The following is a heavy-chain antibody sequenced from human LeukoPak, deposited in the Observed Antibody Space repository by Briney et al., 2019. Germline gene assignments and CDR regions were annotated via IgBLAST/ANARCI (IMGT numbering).Heavy chain of an antibody. CDR3: ARVSAAGTLY. CDR2: IFYSGST. Sequence: SETLSLTCTVSSGSISTHYWSWIRQPPGKGLEWIGYIFYSGSTNYNPSLEGRVNISVDTSKNQFSLKLNSVTAADTAVYYCARVSAAGTLYWAQGTLVTVSS. CDR1: SGSISTHY. J-gene: IGHJ4*02. D-gene: IGHD5/OR15-5a*01. V-gene: IGHV4-59*11.